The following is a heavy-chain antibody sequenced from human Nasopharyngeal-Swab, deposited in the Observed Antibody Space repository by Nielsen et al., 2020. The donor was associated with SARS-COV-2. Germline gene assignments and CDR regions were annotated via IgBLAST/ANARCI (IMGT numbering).Heavy chain of an antibody. D-gene: IGHD7-27*01. CDR1: GGSISSSHYY. J-gene: IGHJ4*02. Sequence: SETLSLTCTVSGGSISSSHYYWGWIRQPPGKGLEWIGSIYYSGSTYYNPSLKSRVTISVDTSKNQFSLKLSSVTAADTAVYYCARRGFNWDPYYFDYWGQGTLVTVSS. CDR2: IYYSGST. V-gene: IGHV4-39*01. CDR3: ARRGFNWDPYYFDY.